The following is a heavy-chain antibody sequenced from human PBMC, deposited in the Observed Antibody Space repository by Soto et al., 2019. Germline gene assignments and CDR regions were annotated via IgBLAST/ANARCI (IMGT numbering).Heavy chain of an antibody. CDR2: IYPSGDA. Sequence: SETLSLTCGVYGGSFRTYYWIWVRQPPGKGLEWIGHIYPSGDANYNPSLKSRVSMSVDTSKNQFSLKLNSVTAADTAVYYCATIVGANDYWGQGALVTAPQ. CDR1: GGSFRTYY. V-gene: IGHV4-59*10. D-gene: IGHD1-26*01. CDR3: ATIVGANDY. J-gene: IGHJ4*02.